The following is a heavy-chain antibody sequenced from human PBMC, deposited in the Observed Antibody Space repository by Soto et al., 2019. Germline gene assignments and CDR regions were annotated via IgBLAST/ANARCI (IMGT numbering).Heavy chain of an antibody. J-gene: IGHJ5*02. CDR2: INYSGNT. V-gene: IGHV4-39*01. CDR3: SSRAPEVFDP. Sequence: PSETLSLTCTVSGGSLSSSPYYWGWIRRPPGKGLEFIGSINYSGNTYYNPSLKSRVTLSVDTSKNQFSLKVTSVTATDTGLYYCSSRAPEVFDPWGQGTLVTVSS. CDR1: GGSLSSSPYY.